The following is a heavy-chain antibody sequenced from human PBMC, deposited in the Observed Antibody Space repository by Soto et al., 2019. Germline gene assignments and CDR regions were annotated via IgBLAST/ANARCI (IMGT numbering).Heavy chain of an antibody. CDR1: GFSFSSYG. V-gene: IGHV3-74*01. CDR3: AGASGWKFDY. D-gene: IGHD1-1*01. J-gene: IGHJ4*02. CDR2: VDADGSGT. Sequence: EVHLVESGGGLVQPGGSLRLSCAASGFSFSSYGMHWVRQAPGTGLVWVSRVDADGSGTTYAGSVKGRFSISRDNAKNTLSLQMNNLRAEDTAVYYCAGASGWKFDYWGLGGLVTVSS.